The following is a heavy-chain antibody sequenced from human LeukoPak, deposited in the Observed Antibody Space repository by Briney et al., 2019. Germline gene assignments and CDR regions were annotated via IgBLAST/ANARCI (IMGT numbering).Heavy chain of an antibody. D-gene: IGHD4-17*01. J-gene: IGHJ5*02. CDR1: GGTFSSYT. CDR3: ARDTAYGDNWFDP. V-gene: IGHV1-69*04. Sequence: SVKVSCKASGGTFSSYTISWVRQAPGQGLEWMGRIIPILGMANYAQKFQGRVTITADNSTSTAYMELSSLRSEDTAVYYCARDTAYGDNWFDPWGQGTLVTVSS. CDR2: IIPILGMA.